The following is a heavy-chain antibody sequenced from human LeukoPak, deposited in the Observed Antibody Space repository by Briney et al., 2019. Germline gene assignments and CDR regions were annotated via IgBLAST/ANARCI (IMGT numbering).Heavy chain of an antibody. J-gene: IGHJ6*02. Sequence: ASVKVSCKASGGTFSSYAISWVRQAPGQGLEWMGRIIPILGIANYAQKFQGRVTITADKSTSTAYMELSSLRSEDTAVYYCARAGGTVTATGPYYYYGMDVWGQGTTVTVSS. CDR3: ARAGGTVTATGPYYYYGMDV. CDR2: IIPILGIA. CDR1: GGTFSSYA. V-gene: IGHV1-69*04. D-gene: IGHD4-17*01.